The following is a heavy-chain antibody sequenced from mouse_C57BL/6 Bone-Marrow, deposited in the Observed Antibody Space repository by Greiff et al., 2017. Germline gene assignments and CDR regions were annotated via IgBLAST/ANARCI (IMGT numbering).Heavy chain of an antibody. D-gene: IGHD2-3*01. V-gene: IGHV3-6*01. CDR2: ISYDGSN. CDR3: ARGWLLYFDY. J-gene: IGHJ2*01. CDR1: GYSITRGYY. Sequence: DVQLQESGPGLVKPSQSLSLTCSVTGYSITRGYYWNWIRQFPGNKLEWMGYISYDGSNNYNPSLKNRISITRDTSKNQFFLKLNSVTTEDTATYYCARGWLLYFDYWGQGTTLTVSS.